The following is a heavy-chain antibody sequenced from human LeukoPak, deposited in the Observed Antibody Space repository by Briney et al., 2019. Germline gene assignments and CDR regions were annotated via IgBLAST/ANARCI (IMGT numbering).Heavy chain of an antibody. V-gene: IGHV4-39*07. CDR1: GGSISSSSYY. Sequence: SETLSLTCTVSGGSISSSSYYWGWIRQPPGKGLECIGTIYYSGSTYYNPSLKSRVTISVYTSKNQFSLKLSSVTAADTAVYYCARDIGRYYYDSSGYYEDYWGQETLVTVSS. D-gene: IGHD3-22*01. CDR2: IYYSGST. CDR3: ARDIGRYYYDSSGYYEDY. J-gene: IGHJ4*02.